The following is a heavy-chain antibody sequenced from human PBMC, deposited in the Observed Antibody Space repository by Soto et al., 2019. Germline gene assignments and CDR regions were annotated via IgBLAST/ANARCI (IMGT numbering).Heavy chain of an antibody. CDR3: ARASDNYQLLWS. CDR1: GFNDNTNS. CDR2: IYTSGVT. D-gene: IGHD2-2*01. V-gene: IGHV3-66*01. J-gene: IGHJ5*02. Sequence: EVPLVETGGGTVQPGGSLRLSCAASGFNDNTNSLSWVRLAPGKGLEWVSVIYTSGVTDYADSVKGRFTISRDNSKNTVYLQMNNLRTEDTAIYYCARASDNYQLLWSWGQGTLGTVSS.